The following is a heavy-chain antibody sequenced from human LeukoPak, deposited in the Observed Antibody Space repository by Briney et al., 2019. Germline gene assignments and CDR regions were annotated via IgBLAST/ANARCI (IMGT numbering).Heavy chain of an antibody. CDR2: ISGSGGST. D-gene: IGHD5-12*01. Sequence: GGSLRLSCAASGYTFSSYAMSWVRQAPGKGLEWVSAISGSGGSTYYADSVKGRFTISRDNSKNTLYLQMNSLRAEDTAVYYCAKSIVATWDYYYYYMDVWGKGTTVTVSS. V-gene: IGHV3-23*01. CDR3: AKSIVATWDYYYYYMDV. J-gene: IGHJ6*03. CDR1: GYTFSSYA.